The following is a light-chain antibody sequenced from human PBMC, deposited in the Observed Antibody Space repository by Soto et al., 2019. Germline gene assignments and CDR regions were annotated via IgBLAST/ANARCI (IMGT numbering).Light chain of an antibody. Sequence: QAFGTQGISLTESPGVTVTLTCSSSTGAVTSGYYPNWFQQKPGQAPRALIYRTSNKHSWTPARFSGSLLGGKAALTLSGVQPEDEAEYYCRLYYGGAYVFGPGTKVTVL. CDR2: RTS. J-gene: IGLJ1*01. V-gene: IGLV7-43*01. CDR1: TGAVTSGYY. CDR3: RLYYGGAYV.